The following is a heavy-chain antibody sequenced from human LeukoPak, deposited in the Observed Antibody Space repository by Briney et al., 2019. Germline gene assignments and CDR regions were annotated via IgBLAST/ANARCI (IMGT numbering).Heavy chain of an antibody. CDR2: IRYDGSNK. CDR3: ARAMGATNWFDP. D-gene: IGHD1-26*01. Sequence: GGSLRLSCAASGFTFSSFGMHWLRQAPGKGLEWVAFIRYDGSNKYYADSVKGRFTISRDNSRDTLYLQMNSLRPEDTAVYYCARAMGATNWFDPWGQGTLVTVSS. J-gene: IGHJ5*02. V-gene: IGHV3-30*02. CDR1: GFTFSSFG.